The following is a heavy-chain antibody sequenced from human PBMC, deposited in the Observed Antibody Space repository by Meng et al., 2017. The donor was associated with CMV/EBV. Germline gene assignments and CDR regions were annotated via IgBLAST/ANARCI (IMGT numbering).Heavy chain of an antibody. V-gene: IGHV3-23*01. CDR1: GFIFSNYG. Sequence: CPDLGFIFSNYGMTGVRQAPGKGLEWVSAISATGGSTYYADSVKGRFTVSRDNSKNTLYLQLNSLRAEDTAVYYCAKLSDFWSGYYDYWGQGTLVTVSS. CDR3: AKLSDFWSGYYDY. J-gene: IGHJ4*02. D-gene: IGHD3-3*01. CDR2: ISATGGST.